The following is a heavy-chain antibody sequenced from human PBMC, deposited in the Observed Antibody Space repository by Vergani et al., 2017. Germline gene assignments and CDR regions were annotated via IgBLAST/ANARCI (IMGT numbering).Heavy chain of an antibody. CDR2: MNPNSGNT. CDR1: GYTFTSYD. CDR3: ASTTYYYESSGYRYYYGMDV. D-gene: IGHD3-22*01. V-gene: IGHV1-8*03. Sequence: QVKLVQSGAEVKKPGASVKVSCKASGYTFTSYDINWVRQATGQGLEWMGWMNPNSGNTGYAQKFQGRVTITRNTSISTAYMELSSLRSDDTAVYYCASTTYYYESSGYRYYYGMDVWGQGTTVTVSS. J-gene: IGHJ6*02.